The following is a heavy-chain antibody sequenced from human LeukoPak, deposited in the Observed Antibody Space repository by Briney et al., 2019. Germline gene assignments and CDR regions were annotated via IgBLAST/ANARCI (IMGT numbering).Heavy chain of an antibody. CDR1: GGSFSGYY. J-gene: IGHJ4*02. CDR3: AKWEIRGTAHQLDY. Sequence: PSETLSLTCPVYGGSFSGYYWSWIRQPPGKGLEWIGEINHSGSTNYNPSLKSRVTISVDTSKNQFSLKLSSVTAADTAVYYCAKWEIRGTAHQLDYWGQGALVTVSS. D-gene: IGHD1-7*01. V-gene: IGHV4-34*01. CDR2: INHSGST.